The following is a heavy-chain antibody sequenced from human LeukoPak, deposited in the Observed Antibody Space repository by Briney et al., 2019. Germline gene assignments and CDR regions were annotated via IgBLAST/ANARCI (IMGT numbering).Heavy chain of an antibody. D-gene: IGHD3-22*01. Sequence: ASVKVSCKASGYTFTSYHINWVRQATGQGLEWMGWMNPNSGNTDYAQKFQGRVTMTRNTSISTAYMELSSLRSEDTAVYYCARGDYYDSSGPLKYWGQGTLVTVSS. CDR2: MNPNSGNT. J-gene: IGHJ4*02. CDR1: GYTFTSYH. CDR3: ARGDYYDSSGPLKY. V-gene: IGHV1-8*01.